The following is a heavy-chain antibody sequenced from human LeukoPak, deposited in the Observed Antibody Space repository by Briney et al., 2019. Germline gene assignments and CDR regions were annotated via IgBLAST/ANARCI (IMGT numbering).Heavy chain of an antibody. J-gene: IGHJ4*02. CDR3: ARASGGSGSYYQQYYFDY. CDR2: IYHSGST. CDR1: GGSISSSNW. Sequence: PSGTLSLTCAVSGGSISSSNWWSWVRQPPGKGLEWIGEIYHSGSTNYNPSLKSRVTIPVDKSKNQFSLKLSSVTAADTAVYYCARASGGSGSYYQQYYFDYWGQGTLVTVSS. D-gene: IGHD3-10*01. V-gene: IGHV4-4*02.